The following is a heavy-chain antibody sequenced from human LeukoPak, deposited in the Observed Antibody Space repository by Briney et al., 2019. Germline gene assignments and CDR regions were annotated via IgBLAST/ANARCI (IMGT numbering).Heavy chain of an antibody. CDR3: ARVISGDGYNFAPSYMDV. CDR2: IIPIFGTA. V-gene: IGHV1-69*05. J-gene: IGHJ6*03. CDR1: GGTFSSYA. Sequence: ASVKVSCKASGGTFSSYAISWVRQAPGQGLEWMGGIIPIFGTADYAQRFQGRVTITTDESTSTAYMELSSLRSEDTAVYYCARVISGDGYNFAPSYMDVWGKGTTVTVSS. D-gene: IGHD5-24*01.